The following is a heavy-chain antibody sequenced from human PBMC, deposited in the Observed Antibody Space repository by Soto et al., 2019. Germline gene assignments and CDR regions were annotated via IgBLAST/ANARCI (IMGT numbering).Heavy chain of an antibody. D-gene: IGHD3-10*01. V-gene: IGHV4-39*07. CDR2: IYYSGNA. CDR3: AKNYGNAIDI. CDR1: GGPISNLGYY. Sequence: PLETLSLTCAVSGGPISNLGYYWGWIRQAPGKGMEWIGSIYYSGNAYYNPSLKTRVTMSVDTSKNQFSLKLSSVTAADTAVYYCAKNYGNAIDISGQGTMVTVSS. J-gene: IGHJ3*02.